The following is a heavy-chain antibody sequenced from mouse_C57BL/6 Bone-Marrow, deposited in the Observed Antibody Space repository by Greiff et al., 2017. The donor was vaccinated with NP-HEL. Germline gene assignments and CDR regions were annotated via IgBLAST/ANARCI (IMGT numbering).Heavy chain of an antibody. Sequence: GGGLVQPKGSLKLSCAASGFSFNTYAMNWVRQAPGKGLEWVARIRSKSNNYATYYADSVKDRFTISRDDSEIMLYLQMNNLKTEDTAMYYCVRDYYGSSWFAYWGQGTLVTVSA. J-gene: IGHJ3*01. D-gene: IGHD1-1*01. CDR1: GFSFNTYA. CDR2: IRSKSNNYAT. V-gene: IGHV10-1*01. CDR3: VRDYYGSSWFAY.